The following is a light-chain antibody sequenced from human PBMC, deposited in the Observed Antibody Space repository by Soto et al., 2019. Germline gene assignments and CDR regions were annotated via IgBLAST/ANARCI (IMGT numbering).Light chain of an antibody. CDR3: SSYTTAFFYV. CDR1: SSDIGAFNY. CDR2: GVT. Sequence: QSALTQPASVSGSPGQSITISCTGSSSDIGAFNYVAWYQQHPGKAPKLIIHGVTNRPSGVSSRFSGSKSDYTASLTISGLQAEDEADYYCSSYTTAFFYVFG. J-gene: IGLJ1*01. V-gene: IGLV2-14*01.